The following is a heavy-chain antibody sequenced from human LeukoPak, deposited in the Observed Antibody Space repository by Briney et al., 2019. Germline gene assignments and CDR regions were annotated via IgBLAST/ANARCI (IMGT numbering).Heavy chain of an antibody. CDR2: VNCSGGSI. Sequence: GGSLRLSCAASGFAFNDYAMHWVRQAPGKGLEWVSVVNCSGGSIFYADSVKGRFTISRDTSMTNLYLQLDSLRAEDTGVYYCAKERLRGTAANQYPDFFDYWGQGTLVIVSS. J-gene: IGHJ4*02. V-gene: IGHV3-9*01. D-gene: IGHD6-13*01. CDR1: GFAFNDYA. CDR3: AKERLRGTAANQYPDFFDY.